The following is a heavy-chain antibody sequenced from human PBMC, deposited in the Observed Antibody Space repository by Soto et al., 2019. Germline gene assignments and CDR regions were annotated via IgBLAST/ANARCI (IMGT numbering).Heavy chain of an antibody. CDR1: GDSISTVDYF. CDR3: ARVHEYISDILIWRDGFDI. D-gene: IGHD3-9*01. V-gene: IGHV4-30-4*01. Sequence: PSETLSLTCSVSGDSISTVDYFWAWIRQPPGQALEYIGYIYKSATTYYNPSFESRVAISLDTSKSQFSLNVTSVTAADTAVYYCARVHEYISDILIWRDGFDIWGQGTMVTVSS. CDR2: IYKSATT. J-gene: IGHJ3*02.